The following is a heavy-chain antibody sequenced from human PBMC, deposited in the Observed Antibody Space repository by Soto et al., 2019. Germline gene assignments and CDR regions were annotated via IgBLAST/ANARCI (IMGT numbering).Heavy chain of an antibody. V-gene: IGHV3-30*18. CDR1: GFTFSSYG. CDR3: AKADIAAAGDYYYYSYGMDV. D-gene: IGHD6-13*01. CDR2: ISYDGSNK. J-gene: IGHJ6*02. Sequence: QVQLVESGGGVVQPGRSLRLSCAASGFTFSSYGMHWVRQAPGKGLEWVAVISYDGSNKYYADSVKGRFTISRDNSKNTLYLQMNSLRAQDTAVYYYAKADIAAAGDYYYYSYGMDVWGQGTTVTVSS.